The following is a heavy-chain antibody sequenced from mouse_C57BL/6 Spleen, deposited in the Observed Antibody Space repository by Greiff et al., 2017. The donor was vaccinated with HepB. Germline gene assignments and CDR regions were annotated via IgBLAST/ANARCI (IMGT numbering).Heavy chain of an antibody. D-gene: IGHD1-1*01. J-gene: IGHJ1*03. V-gene: IGHV1-18*01. CDR1: GYTFTDYN. CDR2: INPNNGGT. Sequence: SGPELVKPGASVKIPCKASGYTFTDYNMDWVKQSHGKSLEWIGDINPNNGGTIYNQKFKGKATLTVDKSSSTAYMELRSLTSEDTAVYYCARKSYYYGSSYSYWYFDVWGTGTTVTVSS. CDR3: ARKSYYYGSSYSYWYFDV.